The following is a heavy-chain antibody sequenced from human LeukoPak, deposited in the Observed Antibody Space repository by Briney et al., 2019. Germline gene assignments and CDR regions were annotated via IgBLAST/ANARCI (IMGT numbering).Heavy chain of an antibody. D-gene: IGHD4-17*01. Sequence: GASVKVSCKASGGTFSSYAINWVRQATGQGLEWMGWMNPNSGNTGYAQKFQGRVTMTRNTSISTAYMELSSLRSEDTAVYYCAVRDHYYYYMDVWGKGTTVTISS. CDR2: MNPNSGNT. V-gene: IGHV1-8*02. CDR1: GGTFSSYA. CDR3: AVRDHYYYYMDV. J-gene: IGHJ6*03.